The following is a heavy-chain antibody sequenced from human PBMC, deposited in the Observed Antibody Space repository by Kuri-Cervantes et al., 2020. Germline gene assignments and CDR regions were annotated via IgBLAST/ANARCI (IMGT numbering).Heavy chain of an antibody. CDR1: GFEFRNYE. Sequence: LSLTCAASGFEFRNYEMNWVRQAPGKGLEWVSYISYDSSVIDYADSVKGRFTISRDNAKNSLYLQMNSLRAEDTAVYYCARGYCSSTSCYDVGVCYPCVNPQPEKTSKKRGYYYYMDVWGKGTTVTVSS. V-gene: IGHV3-48*03. CDR2: ISYDSSVI. CDR3: ARGYCSSTSCYDVGVCYPCVNPQPEKTSKKRGYYYYMDV. D-gene: IGHD2-2*01. J-gene: IGHJ6*03.